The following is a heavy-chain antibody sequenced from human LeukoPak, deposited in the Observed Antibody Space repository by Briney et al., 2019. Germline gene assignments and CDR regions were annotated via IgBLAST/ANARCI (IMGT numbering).Heavy chain of an antibody. CDR2: IYYSGSI. J-gene: IGHJ4*02. D-gene: IGHD2-2*01. V-gene: IGHV4-59*08. Sequence: SETLSLTCTVSGGSISSYYWSWIRQPPGKGLEWIGYIYYSGSINYNPSLKSRVTISVDTSKNQFSLKLSSVTAADTAVYYCARHRTSSAYSPFDYWGQGTLVTVSS. CDR1: GGSISSYY. CDR3: ARHRTSSAYSPFDY.